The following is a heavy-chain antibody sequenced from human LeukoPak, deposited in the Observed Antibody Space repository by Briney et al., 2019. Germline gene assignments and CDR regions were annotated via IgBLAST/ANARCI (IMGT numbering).Heavy chain of an antibody. Sequence: SETLSLTCAVYGGSFSGYYWSWIRQPPGKGLEWIGEINHSGSTNYNPSLKSRVTISVDTSKNQCSLKLSSVTAADTAVYYCARGSSEFDYWGQGTLVTVSS. D-gene: IGHD6-6*01. CDR3: ARGSSEFDY. CDR1: GGSFSGYY. J-gene: IGHJ4*02. V-gene: IGHV4-34*01. CDR2: INHSGST.